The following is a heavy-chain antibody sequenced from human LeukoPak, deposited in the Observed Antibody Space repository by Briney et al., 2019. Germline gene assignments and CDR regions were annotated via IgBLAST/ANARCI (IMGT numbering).Heavy chain of an antibody. CDR2: INHSGST. CDR1: GGSFSGYY. CDR3: ARGIGIVATYFDY. J-gene: IGHJ4*02. D-gene: IGHD5-12*01. V-gene: IGHV4-34*01. Sequence: PSETLSLTCAVYGGSFSGYYWSWIRQPPGKGLEWIGEINHSGSTNYNPSLKSRVTILVDTSKNQFSLKLSSVTAADTAVYYCARGIGIVATYFDYWGQGTLVTVSS.